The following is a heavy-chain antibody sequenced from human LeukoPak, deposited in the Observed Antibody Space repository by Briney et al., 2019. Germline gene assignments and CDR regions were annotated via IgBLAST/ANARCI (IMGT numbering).Heavy chain of an antibody. D-gene: IGHD4-17*01. CDR1: GGSFSGYY. CDR2: TNHSGST. J-gene: IGHJ4*02. CDR3: ARGAVPIPPRPFDY. Sequence: SETLSLTCAVYGGSFSGYYWSWIRQPPGKGLEWIGETNHSGSTNYNPSLKSRVTISVDTSKNQFSLKLSSVTAADTAVYYCARGAVPIPPRPFDYWGQGTLVTVSS. V-gene: IGHV4-34*01.